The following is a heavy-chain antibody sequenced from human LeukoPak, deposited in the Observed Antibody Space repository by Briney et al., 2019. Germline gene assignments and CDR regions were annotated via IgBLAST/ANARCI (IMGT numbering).Heavy chain of an antibody. Sequence: SETLSLTCTVSGGSISSSHWSWIRQPPEGGLEWIGYTSHSGSTNYKASLKSRVSISIDTSKNQFSLKLTSVTAADTAMYYCARGYYDARGDSNPFDIWGQGTMVTVSS. CDR2: TSHSGST. J-gene: IGHJ3*02. V-gene: IGHV4-59*01. CDR1: GGSISSSH. CDR3: ARGYYDARGDSNPFDI. D-gene: IGHD3-22*01.